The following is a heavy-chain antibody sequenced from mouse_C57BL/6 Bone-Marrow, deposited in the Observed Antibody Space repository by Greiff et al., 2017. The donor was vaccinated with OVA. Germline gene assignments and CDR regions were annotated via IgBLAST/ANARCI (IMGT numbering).Heavy chain of an antibody. D-gene: IGHD4-1*01. Sequence: EVQLQQSGPELVKPGASVKISCKASGYSFTGYYMNWVKQSPEKSLEWIGEINPSTGGTTYNQKFKAKATLTVDKSSSTAYMQLKSLTSEDSAVYYCARLGNWDWFAYWGQGTLVTVSA. CDR3: ARLGNWDWFAY. V-gene: IGHV1-42*01. CDR1: GYSFTGYY. CDR2: INPSTGGT. J-gene: IGHJ3*01.